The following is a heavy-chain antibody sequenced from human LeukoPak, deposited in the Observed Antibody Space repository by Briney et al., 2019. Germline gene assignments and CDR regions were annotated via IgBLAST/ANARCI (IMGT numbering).Heavy chain of an antibody. CDR1: GFTFSLYE. CDR3: ARGRTGSYYSDY. J-gene: IGHJ4*02. V-gene: IGHV3-48*03. D-gene: IGHD3-10*01. CDR2: ISSGGTI. Sequence: GGSLRLSCAAPGFTFSLYEMNWVRQAPGKGLEWVSYISSGGTIYYADSVKGRFTISRDNAKNSLYLQMNSLRVEDTAGYYCARGRTGSYYSDYWGQGTLVTVSS.